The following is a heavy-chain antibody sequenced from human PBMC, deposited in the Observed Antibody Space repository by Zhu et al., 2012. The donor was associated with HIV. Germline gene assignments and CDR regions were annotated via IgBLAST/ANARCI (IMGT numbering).Heavy chain of an antibody. CDR3: ARDIWFVSYWGSWFDP. Sequence: QVHLQESGPGLVKPSETLSLTCTVSGNSINNGYSWGWIREQLNLRESATITCLVTGFSPADVFVQWIGNIYYTGTTYYNPSLKSRVIISADTSKNQFSLQLNSVTATDTAVYYCARDIWFVSYWGSWFDPWGQGIPVTVSS. CDR2: IYYTGTT. J-gene: IGHJ5*02. CDR1: GNSINNGYS. D-gene: IGHD3-10*01. V-gene: IGHV4-38-2*02.